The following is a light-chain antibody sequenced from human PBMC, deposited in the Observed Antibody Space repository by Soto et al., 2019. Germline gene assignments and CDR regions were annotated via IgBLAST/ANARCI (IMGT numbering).Light chain of an antibody. Sequence: EIALTQSPGTLSLSPGERAALSCRASQSVSSSYLGCYQQKPGQAPRLLIYGASSRATGIPDRFSGSGSGTDFTLTISRLEPEDVAVYYCQRYGSSPLYTFGQGTKLEIK. CDR1: QSVSSSY. J-gene: IGKJ2*01. CDR3: QRYGSSPLYT. V-gene: IGKV3-20*01. CDR2: GAS.